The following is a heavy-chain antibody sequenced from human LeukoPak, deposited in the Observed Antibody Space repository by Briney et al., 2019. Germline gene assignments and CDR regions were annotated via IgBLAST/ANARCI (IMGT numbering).Heavy chain of an antibody. V-gene: IGHV3-33*08. CDR1: GFTFSSYS. CDR3: ARVRGYSYDAFDI. Sequence: GGSLRLSCAASGFTFSSYSMNWVRQAPGKGLEWVADIWYDGSNKYYADSVKGRFTISRDNSKNTLYLQMNSLRAEDTAVDYCARVRGYSYDAFDIWGQGTMVTVSS. D-gene: IGHD5-18*01. CDR2: IWYDGSNK. J-gene: IGHJ3*02.